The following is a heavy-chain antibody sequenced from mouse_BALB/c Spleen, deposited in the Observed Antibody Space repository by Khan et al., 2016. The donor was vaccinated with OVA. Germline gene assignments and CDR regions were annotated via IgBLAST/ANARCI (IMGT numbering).Heavy chain of an antibody. CDR3: ARADGSPYAMDY. CDR2: INPDSSTI. Sequence: EVKLLESGGGLVQPGGSLKLSCAASGFDFSIYWMSWVRQAPGKGLEWIGEINPDSSTINYTPSLKDKFIISRDNARNTLYLQMSKVRSEDTALYYCARADGSPYAMDYWGQGTSVTVSS. CDR1: GFDFSIYW. J-gene: IGHJ4*01. D-gene: IGHD2-3*01. V-gene: IGHV4-1*02.